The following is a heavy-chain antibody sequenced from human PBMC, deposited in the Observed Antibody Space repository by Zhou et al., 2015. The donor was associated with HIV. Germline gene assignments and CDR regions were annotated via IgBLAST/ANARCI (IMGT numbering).Heavy chain of an antibody. J-gene: IGHJ4*02. CDR3: ATDDIGGYHSFNY. Sequence: QVQLVQSGAEVRKPGASVKVSCKASGDTFRYYAISWVRQSPGQGLEWMGWINGDNGKTRYAQKFQGRVTLTTDRSTKTAFMELTYLRSDDAATYYCATDDIGGYHSFNYWGQGTRGQRLL. V-gene: IGHV1-18*01. D-gene: IGHD3-22*01. CDR2: INGDNGKT. CDR1: GDTFRYYA.